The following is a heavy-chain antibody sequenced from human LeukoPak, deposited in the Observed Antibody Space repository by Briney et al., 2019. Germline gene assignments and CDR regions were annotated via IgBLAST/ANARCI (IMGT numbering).Heavy chain of an antibody. CDR3: AKQLGYCSDGSCYLPY. CDR2: IKQDGTVQ. D-gene: IGHD2-15*01. CDR1: GFALSAYW. J-gene: IGHJ4*02. Sequence: GGSLRLSCAASGFALSAYWMNWVRQAPGKGLQWLANIKQDGTVQHYVDSVKGRFTISRDNSKSTLCLQMNSLRAEDTAVYYCAKQLGYCSDGSCYLPYWGQGTLVTVSS. V-gene: IGHV3-7*03.